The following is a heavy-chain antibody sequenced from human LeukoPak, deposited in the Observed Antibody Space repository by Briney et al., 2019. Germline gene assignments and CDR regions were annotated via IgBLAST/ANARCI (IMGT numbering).Heavy chain of an antibody. J-gene: IGHJ6*02. V-gene: IGHV3-30*04. CDR2: ILYDGSNK. CDR3: ARDGGSYRGYYYYGMYV. Sequence: GGSLRLYCAASGFTFSSYAMQRLRPAQGKGLEWVAVILYDGSNKYYADSVKGRFTTSRDNSKNTLYLQMNSLRAEDTAVYSCARDGGSYRGYYYYGMYVWGQGTTVTVSS. CDR1: GFTFSSYA. D-gene: IGHD1-26*01.